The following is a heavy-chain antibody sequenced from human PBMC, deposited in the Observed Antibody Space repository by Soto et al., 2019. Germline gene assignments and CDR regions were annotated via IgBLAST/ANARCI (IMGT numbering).Heavy chain of an antibody. V-gene: IGHV4-59*01. CDR1: GGSISSYY. J-gene: IGHJ6*03. Sequence: SETLSLTCTVSGGSISSYYWSWIRQPPGKGLEWIGFIYSGSTNYNPSLKSRVTISVDTSKNQFSLKLSSVTAADTAVYYCARVFTRDYYYYYMDVWGKGTTVTVSS. CDR2: IYSGST. CDR3: ARVFTRDYYYYYMDV. D-gene: IGHD3-3*01.